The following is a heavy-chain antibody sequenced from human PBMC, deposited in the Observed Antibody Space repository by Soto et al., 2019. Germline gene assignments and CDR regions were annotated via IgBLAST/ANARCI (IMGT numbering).Heavy chain of an antibody. Sequence: QVQLVQSGAEVKKPGSSVKVSCKASGGSFNIYTINWVRQAPGQGLEWMGGVLPIFGTTNYAQKFQGRVTITADKSASTSYMELSSLRSDDTAVYYCARTQGFYPLDVRGQGTTVTVSS. CDR1: GGSFNIYT. CDR2: VLPIFGTT. CDR3: ARTQGFYPLDV. V-gene: IGHV1-69*06. J-gene: IGHJ6*02.